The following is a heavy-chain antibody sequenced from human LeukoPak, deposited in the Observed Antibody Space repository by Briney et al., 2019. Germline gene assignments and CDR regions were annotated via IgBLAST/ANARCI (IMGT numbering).Heavy chain of an antibody. D-gene: IGHD6-6*01. J-gene: IGHJ4*02. CDR2: IYHSGST. CDR3: ARRSSIAARPFDY. V-gene: IGHV4-38-2*01. CDR1: GYSISSGYY. Sequence: SETLSLACAVSGYSISSGYYWGWIRQPPGKGLEWIGSIYHSGSTYYNPSLKSRVTISVDTSKNQFSLKLSSVTAADTAVYYCARRSSIAARPFDYWGQGTLVTVSS.